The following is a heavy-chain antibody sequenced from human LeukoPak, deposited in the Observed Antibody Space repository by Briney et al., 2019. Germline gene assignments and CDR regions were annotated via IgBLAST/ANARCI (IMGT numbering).Heavy chain of an antibody. J-gene: IGHJ6*02. D-gene: IGHD3-10*01. V-gene: IGHV3-66*02. Sequence: GGTLRLSCAASGFTVSSNHMTWVRQAPGEGLEWISFTFSGDNTYYTDSVQSRFTISIDNSKNTLYLQMNSLRAEDTGVYFCARPGYYYGSGSTCYAMDVWGQGTTVTVSS. CDR2: TFSGDNT. CDR1: GFTVSSNH. CDR3: ARPGYYYGSGSTCYAMDV.